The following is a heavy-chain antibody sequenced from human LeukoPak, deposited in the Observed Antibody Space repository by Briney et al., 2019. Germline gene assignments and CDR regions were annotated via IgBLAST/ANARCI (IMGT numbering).Heavy chain of an antibody. V-gene: IGHV3-21*01. CDR3: AREDIVATRGGMDV. Sequence: GGSLRLSCAGSGFIFSTNWMTWVRQAPGKGLEWVSSISSSSSYIYYADSVKGRFTISRDNAKNSLYLQMNSLRAEDTAVYYCAREDIVATRGGMDVWGQGTTVTVSS. J-gene: IGHJ6*02. CDR2: ISSSSSYI. CDR1: GFIFSTNW. D-gene: IGHD5-12*01.